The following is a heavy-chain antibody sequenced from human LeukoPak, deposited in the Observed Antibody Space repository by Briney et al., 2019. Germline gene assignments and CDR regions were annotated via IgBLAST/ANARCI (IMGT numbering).Heavy chain of an antibody. Sequence: SQTLSLTCTVSGGSISSGSYYWSWIRQPAGEGLEWIGRVYTSGSTNYNPSLKSRVTISVDTSKNQFSLKLSSVTAADTAVYYCAREKYYDFWSGYSNDAFDIWGQGTMVTVSS. D-gene: IGHD3-3*01. CDR1: GGSISSGSYY. J-gene: IGHJ3*02. CDR3: AREKYYDFWSGYSNDAFDI. V-gene: IGHV4-61*02. CDR2: VYTSGST.